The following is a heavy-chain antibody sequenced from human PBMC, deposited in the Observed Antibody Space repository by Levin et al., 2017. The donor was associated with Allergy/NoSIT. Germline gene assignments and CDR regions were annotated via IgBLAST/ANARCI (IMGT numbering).Heavy chain of an antibody. CDR2: IYYSGST. Sequence: RSQTLSLTCTVSGGSISSSSYYWGWIRQPPGKGLEWIGSIYYSGSTYYNPSLKSRVTISVDTSKNQFSLKLSSVTAADTAVYYCARLQIAAAVLFDYWGQGTLVTVSS. J-gene: IGHJ4*02. V-gene: IGHV4-39*01. D-gene: IGHD6-13*01. CDR3: ARLQIAAAVLFDY. CDR1: GGSISSSSYY.